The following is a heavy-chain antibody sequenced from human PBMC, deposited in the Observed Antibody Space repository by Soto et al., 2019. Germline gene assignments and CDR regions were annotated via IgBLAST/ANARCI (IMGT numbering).Heavy chain of an antibody. J-gene: IGHJ6*02. CDR1: GFTFSSYS. CDR3: ARDLGVVVPAATNPGGGGPIYYYGMDV. Sequence: EVQLVESGGGLVKPGGSLRLSCAASGFTFSSYSMNWVRQAPGKGLEWVSSISSSSSYIYYADSVKGRFTISRDNAKNSLYLQMNSLRAEDTAVYYCARDLGVVVPAATNPGGGGPIYYYGMDVWGQGTTVTVSS. V-gene: IGHV3-21*01. CDR2: ISSSSSYI. D-gene: IGHD2-2*01.